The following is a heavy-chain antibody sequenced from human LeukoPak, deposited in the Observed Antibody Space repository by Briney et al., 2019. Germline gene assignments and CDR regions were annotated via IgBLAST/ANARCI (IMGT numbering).Heavy chain of an antibody. D-gene: IGHD2-2*01. CDR1: GFTFSSSW. V-gene: IGHV3-23*01. J-gene: IGHJ4*02. CDR3: ANAASLCTSTSCVRGGFDY. CDR2: LSGSGGNT. Sequence: GGSLRLSCAASGFTFSSSWMSWVRQAPGKGLEWVSALSGSGGNTYYADSVKGRFTISRDNSKNTLYLQMNSLRAEDTAKYYCANAASLCTSTSCVRGGFDYWGQGTLVTVSS.